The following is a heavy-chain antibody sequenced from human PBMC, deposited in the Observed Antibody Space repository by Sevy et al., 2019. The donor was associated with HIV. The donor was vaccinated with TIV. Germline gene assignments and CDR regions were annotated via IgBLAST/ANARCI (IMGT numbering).Heavy chain of an antibody. CDR3: ARDYDPTHYYGMDV. CDR1: GFTVSSNY. CDR2: IYSSGST. D-gene: IGHD3-3*01. J-gene: IGHJ6*02. V-gene: IGHV3-53*01. Sequence: GGSLRLSCAASGFTVSSNYMSWVRQAPGKGLEWVSVIYSSGSTYYADSVKGRFTISRDNSKNTRYLQMNSLRAEDTAVYYCARDYDPTHYYGMDVWGQGTTVTVSS.